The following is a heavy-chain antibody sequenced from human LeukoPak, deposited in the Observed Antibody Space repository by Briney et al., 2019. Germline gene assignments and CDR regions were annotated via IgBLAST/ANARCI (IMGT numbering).Heavy chain of an antibody. CDR1: GGSISSYY. Sequence: SETLSLTCTISGGSISSYYWSWSRQPPGKGLEWIGYIYYSGSTDYNPSLKSRVTISVDTSKNQFSLKLSSVTAADTALYYCARTPTIYTYGTFDSWGQGTLVTVSS. J-gene: IGHJ4*02. CDR3: ARTPTIYTYGTFDS. V-gene: IGHV4-59*01. D-gene: IGHD5-18*01. CDR2: IYYSGST.